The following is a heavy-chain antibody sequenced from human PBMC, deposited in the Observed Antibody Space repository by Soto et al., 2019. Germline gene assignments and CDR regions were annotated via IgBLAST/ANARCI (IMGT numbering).Heavy chain of an antibody. CDR2: INAGNGNT. CDR3: ARQQLHSHFDY. D-gene: IGHD6-13*01. Sequence: ASVKVSCKASGYTFTSYAMHWVRQAPGQRLEWMGWINAGNGNTKYSQKFQGRVTITRDTSASTAYMELSSLRSEDTAVYYCARQQLHSHFDYWGQGPLVNVSS. CDR1: GYTFTSYA. V-gene: IGHV1-3*01. J-gene: IGHJ4*02.